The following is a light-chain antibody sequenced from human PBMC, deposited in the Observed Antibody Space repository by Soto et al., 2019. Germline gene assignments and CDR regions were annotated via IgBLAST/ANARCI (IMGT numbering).Light chain of an antibody. CDR3: HLYGASPPT. Sequence: EIVLSQSPGTLSLSPGERATLSCWASQSISNRQLAWYQQKPGQSPRLVIYGASGRATGIPDMFSASGSGTDFTLTISRLEPEDSAVFYCHLYGASPPTFGQGTKVDIK. CDR1: QSISNRQ. J-gene: IGKJ1*01. V-gene: IGKV3-20*01. CDR2: GAS.